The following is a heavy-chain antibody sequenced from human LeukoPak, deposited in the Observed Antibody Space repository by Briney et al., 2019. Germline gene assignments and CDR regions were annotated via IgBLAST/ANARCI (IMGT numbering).Heavy chain of an antibody. D-gene: IGHD3-22*01. V-gene: IGHV3-7*01. CDR3: ATCSSGYYCDHFQT. CDR1: GFTFSNYW. CDR2: IRQDGIEK. Sequence: GGSLRLSCTASGFTFSNYWMTWIRQAPGKGLEWVANIRQDGIEKYYVDSVEGRFTVSRDNSKNSLFLQIEGLRAADTAVYYCATCSSGYYCDHFQTWGQGSLVTVSS. J-gene: IGHJ1*01.